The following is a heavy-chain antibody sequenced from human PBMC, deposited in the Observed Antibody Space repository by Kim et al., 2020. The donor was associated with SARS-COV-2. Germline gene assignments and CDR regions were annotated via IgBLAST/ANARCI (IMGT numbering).Heavy chain of an antibody. Sequence: GGSLRLSCAASGFTFSSYAMHWVRQAPGKGLEWVAVIWYDGSNKYYADSVKGRFTISRDNSKNTLYLQMNSLRAEDTAGYYCAKKKGGDSSGYLFDYWG. CDR3: AKKKGGDSSGYLFDY. CDR1: GFTFSSYA. CDR2: IWYDGSNK. V-gene: IGHV3-33*06. D-gene: IGHD3-22*01. J-gene: IGHJ4*01.